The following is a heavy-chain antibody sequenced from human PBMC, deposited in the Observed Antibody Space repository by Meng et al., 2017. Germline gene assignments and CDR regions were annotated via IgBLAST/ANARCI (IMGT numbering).Heavy chain of an antibody. D-gene: IGHD2-15*01. CDR3: ARGVRLPDY. CDR1: GGFFSGYD. Sequence: QVTLRQWSRGLLAHSGYLSLPCAVYGGFFSGYDWSWIRQPPGKGLEWIGEINHSGSTNYNPSLKSRVTLSVDTSKNQFSLKLSSVTAADTAVYYCARGVRLPDYWGQGTLVTVSS. V-gene: IGHV4-34*01. CDR2: INHSGST. J-gene: IGHJ4*02.